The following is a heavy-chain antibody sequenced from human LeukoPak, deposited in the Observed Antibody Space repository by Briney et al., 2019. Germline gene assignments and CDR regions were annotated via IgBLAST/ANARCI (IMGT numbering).Heavy chain of an antibody. CDR2: ISSYNGKT. CDR3: AREGSLHDSGDYYLSWFDP. Sequence: ASVKVFCKTSGFTFNTYGIACVRQAPGQGFEWMGWISSYNGKTDYAQHLQDRVNMTKDTSTTTAYMELRSLRSDDTAVYYCAREGSLHDSGDYYLSWFDPWGQGTLVTVSS. D-gene: IGHD3-22*01. V-gene: IGHV1-18*01. J-gene: IGHJ5*02. CDR1: GFTFNTYG.